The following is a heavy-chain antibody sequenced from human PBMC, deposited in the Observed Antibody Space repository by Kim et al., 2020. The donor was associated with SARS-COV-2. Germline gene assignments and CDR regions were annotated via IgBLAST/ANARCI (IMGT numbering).Heavy chain of an antibody. CDR3: ARVGSSSSLVNFQH. J-gene: IGHJ1*01. Sequence: PTRNRRVTISVDTSKNQFSLKLSSVTAADTAVYYCARVGSSSSLVNFQHWGQGTLVTVSS. D-gene: IGHD6-6*01. V-gene: IGHV4-59*01.